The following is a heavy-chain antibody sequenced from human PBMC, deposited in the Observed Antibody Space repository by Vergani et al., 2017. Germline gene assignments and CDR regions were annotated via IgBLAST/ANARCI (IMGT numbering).Heavy chain of an antibody. J-gene: IGHJ6*02. D-gene: IGHD3-10*01. CDR2: IIPIFGTA. V-gene: IGHV1-69*12. CDR1: GGTFSSYA. CDR3: AREPHPDYYGSGTYGMDV. Sequence: QVQLVQSGAEVKKPGSSVKVSCKASGGTFSSYAISWVRQAPGQGLEWMGGIIPIFGTANYAQKFQGRVTITADEPTSTAYMELSSLRSEDTAVYYCAREPHPDYYGSGTYGMDVWGQGTTVTVSS.